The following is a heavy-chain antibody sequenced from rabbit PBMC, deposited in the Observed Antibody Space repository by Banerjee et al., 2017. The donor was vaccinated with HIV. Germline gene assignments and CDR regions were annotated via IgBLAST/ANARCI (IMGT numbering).Heavy chain of an antibody. CDR1: GFSFNNNS. CDR2: IYAGGGSA. J-gene: IGHJ4*01. D-gene: IGHD4-2*01. V-gene: IGHV1S47*01. CDR3: ARDDAGVVGYDWDL. Sequence: QEQLVESGGGLVQPGGSLTLTCTASGFSFNNNSVMCWVRQAPGKGLEWIGIIYAGGGSADYATWVNGRFTISSDNAQNTVDLQMNSLTAADTATYFCARDDAGVVGYDWDLWGPGTLVTVS.